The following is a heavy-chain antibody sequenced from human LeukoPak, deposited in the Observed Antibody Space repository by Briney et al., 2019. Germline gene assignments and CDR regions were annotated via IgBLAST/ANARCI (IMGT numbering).Heavy chain of an antibody. J-gene: IGHJ4*02. V-gene: IGHV3-23*01. CDR2: ISAGGGYT. D-gene: IGHD6-19*01. CDR1: GFTFSTYA. CDR3: AKDGTSGSGWPYVDY. Sequence: GGSLRLSCAASGFTFSTYAMTWVRQAPGEGLERVSAISAGGGYTFYADSVKGRFTISRDNSKNTLYLQMNSLRAEDTAVYYCAKDGTSGSGWPYVDYWGQGTLVTVSS.